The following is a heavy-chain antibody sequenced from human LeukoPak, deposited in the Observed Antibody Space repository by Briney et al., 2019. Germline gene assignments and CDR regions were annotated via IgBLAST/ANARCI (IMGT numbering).Heavy chain of an antibody. D-gene: IGHD3-22*01. CDR1: GGSFSGYY. CDR3: ARPQGSGYNNWFDP. CDR2: IYYSGST. V-gene: IGHV4-59*01. Sequence: PSETLSLTCAVYGGSFSGYYWSWIRQPPGKGLEWIGYIYYSGSTNYNPSLKSRVTISVDTSKNQFSLKLSSVAAADTAVYYCARPQGSGYNNWFDPWGQGTLVTVSS. J-gene: IGHJ5*02.